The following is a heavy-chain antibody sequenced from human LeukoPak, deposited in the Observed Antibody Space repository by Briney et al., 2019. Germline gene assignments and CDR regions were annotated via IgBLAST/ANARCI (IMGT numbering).Heavy chain of an antibody. Sequence: MPGGSLRLSCAASGFTFSSYSMNWVRQAPGKGLEWVSSISSSSSYIYYADSVKGRFTISRDNAKNSLYLQMNSLRAEDTAVYYCARDHRGSGGSCYPGCWFDPWGQGTLVTVSS. CDR2: ISSSSSYI. V-gene: IGHV3-21*01. CDR3: ARDHRGSGGSCYPGCWFDP. CDR1: GFTFSSYS. D-gene: IGHD2-15*01. J-gene: IGHJ5*02.